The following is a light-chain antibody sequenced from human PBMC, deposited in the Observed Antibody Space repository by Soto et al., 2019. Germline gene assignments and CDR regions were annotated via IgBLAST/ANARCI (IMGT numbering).Light chain of an antibody. CDR3: QQYNTYSPERT. CDR1: QSISRW. Sequence: DIQMTQSPSTLSASVGDRVTITWLASQSISRWLAWYQQKPGKAPKLLIYDASSLESGVPSRFSGSGSGTEFTRTISSLQPDDFATYYCQQYNTYSPERTFGQGTKVDIK. CDR2: DAS. J-gene: IGKJ1*01. V-gene: IGKV1-5*01.